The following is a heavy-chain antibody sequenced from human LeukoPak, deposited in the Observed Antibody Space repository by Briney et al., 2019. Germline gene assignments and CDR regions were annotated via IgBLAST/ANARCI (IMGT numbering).Heavy chain of an antibody. CDR2: IRSKIDGGTT. V-gene: IGHV3-15*01. J-gene: IGHJ5*02. CDR3: TTDLPP. CDR1: GFTFSNVW. Sequence: PGGSLRLSCVASGFTFSNVWMAWVRQAPGKGLVWVGRIRSKIDGGTTDYAAPVKGRITISRDDSKSTLYLQMNSLRIEDTAVYYCTTDLPPWGQGSLVTVSS.